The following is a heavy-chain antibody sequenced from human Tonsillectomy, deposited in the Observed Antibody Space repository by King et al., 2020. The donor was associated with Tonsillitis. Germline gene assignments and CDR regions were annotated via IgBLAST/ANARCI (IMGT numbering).Heavy chain of an antibody. V-gene: IGHV3-23*04. D-gene: IGHD5-24*01. CDR1: GFTFSSYA. Sequence: VQLVVSGGGLVQPGGSLRLSCAASGFTFSSYAMSWVRQAPGKGLEWVSAISGSGGSTYYADSVKGRFTISRDNYKNTLYLQMNSLRAEDTAVYYCANTNRDGYNYLSLFDPWGQGTLVTVSS. CDR3: ANTNRDGYNYLSLFDP. CDR2: ISGSGGST. J-gene: IGHJ5*02.